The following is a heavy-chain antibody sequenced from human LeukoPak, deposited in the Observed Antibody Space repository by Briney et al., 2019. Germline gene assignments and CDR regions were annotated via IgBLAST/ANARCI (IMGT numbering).Heavy chain of an antibody. V-gene: IGHV3-7*01. J-gene: IGHJ5*02. Sequence: GGSLRLSCVVSGFTFSDFWMSWVRQAPGKGLEWVANINQDGTEINYVGSLKGRFTISRDNAKNSLFLQMNSLRAEDTALYYCVRNEAWGQGTLVTVSS. CDR3: VRNEA. CDR2: INQDGTEI. CDR1: GFTFSDFW.